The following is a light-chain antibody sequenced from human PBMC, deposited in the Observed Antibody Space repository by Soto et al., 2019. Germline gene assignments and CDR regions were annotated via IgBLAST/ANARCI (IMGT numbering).Light chain of an antibody. CDR1: SSDVGGYNY. CDR3: TSYAGSNKGV. J-gene: IGLJ2*01. V-gene: IGLV2-8*01. Sequence: QSALTLPPSASGSPGQSVTISCTGTSSDVGGYNYVSWYQQHPGKAPKLMIYEVTKRPSGVPDRFSGSKSGNTASLTVSGLQAEDEADYYCTSYAGSNKGVFGGGTKLTVL. CDR2: EVT.